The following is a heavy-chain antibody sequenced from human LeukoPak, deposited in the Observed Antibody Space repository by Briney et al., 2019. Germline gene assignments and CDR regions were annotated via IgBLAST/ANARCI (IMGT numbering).Heavy chain of an antibody. CDR3: AKDRVQLVITPRYYGMDV. V-gene: IGHV3-30*18. J-gene: IGHJ6*04. Sequence: PGRSLRLSCAASGFTFSSYGMHWVRQAPGKGLEWVTVISYDGSNKYYADSVKGRFTISRDNSKNTLYLQMNSLRAEDTAVYYCAKDRVQLVITPRYYGMDVWGKGTTVTVSS. CDR2: ISYDGSNK. D-gene: IGHD1-1*01. CDR1: GFTFSSYG.